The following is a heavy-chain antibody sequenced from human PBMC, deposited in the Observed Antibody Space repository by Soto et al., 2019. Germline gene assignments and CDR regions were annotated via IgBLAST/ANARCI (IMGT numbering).Heavy chain of an antibody. CDR2: IYYSGST. V-gene: IGHV4-59*08. CDR3: AGLSPGTVTYYFDY. J-gene: IGHJ4*02. CDR1: GGSICSYY. D-gene: IGHD4-17*01. Sequence: QVQLQESGPGLVKPSETLSLTCTVSGGSICSYYWSWIRQPPGKGLEWIGYIYYSGSTNYNPSLKSRVTISVDTSKNQFSLKLSSVTAADTAVYYCAGLSPGTVTYYFDYWGQGTLVTVSS.